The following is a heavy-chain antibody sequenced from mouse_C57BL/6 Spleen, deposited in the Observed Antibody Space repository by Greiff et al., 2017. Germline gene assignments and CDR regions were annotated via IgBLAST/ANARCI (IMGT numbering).Heavy chain of an antibody. CDR2: IYPGDGDT. Sequence: LVESGAELVKPGASVKISCKASGYAFSSYWMNWVKQRPGKGLEWIGQIYPGDGDTNYNGKFKGKATLTADKSSSTAYMQLSSLTSEDSAVYFCARVWGYDPDYWGQGTTLTVSS. J-gene: IGHJ2*01. CDR1: GYAFSSYW. V-gene: IGHV1-80*01. D-gene: IGHD2-2*01. CDR3: ARVWGYDPDY.